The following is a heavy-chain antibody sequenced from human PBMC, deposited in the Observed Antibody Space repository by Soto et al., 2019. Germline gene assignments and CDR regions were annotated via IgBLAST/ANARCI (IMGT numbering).Heavy chain of an antibody. Sequence: SWTLSLTCSVSGGSISSGDYSWFWIRHPPGKGLEWIGYIYYSGSTYYNPSLKSRVTISVDTSKNQFSLKLSSVTAADTAVYYCARDVLSPSRFLEWLLPGGWFDPWGQGTLVTVSS. CDR1: GGSISSGDYS. V-gene: IGHV4-30-4*01. J-gene: IGHJ5*02. CDR3: ARDVLSPSRFLEWLLPGGWFDP. D-gene: IGHD3-3*01. CDR2: IYYSGST.